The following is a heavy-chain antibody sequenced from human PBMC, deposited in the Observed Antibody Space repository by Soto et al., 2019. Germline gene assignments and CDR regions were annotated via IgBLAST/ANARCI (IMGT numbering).Heavy chain of an antibody. V-gene: IGHV4-31*03. J-gene: IGHJ5*02. Sequence: SETLSLTCTVSGHSLSSGGYYWSWIRQHPGKGLEWVGYIYFTGSTLYNPSLKSRLAMSLDTSKNQFSLKLGSVTAADTAVYYCIVDPDWFDPWGQGTLVTVSS. CDR2: IYFTGST. D-gene: IGHD2-15*01. CDR1: GHSLSSGGYY. CDR3: IVDPDWFDP.